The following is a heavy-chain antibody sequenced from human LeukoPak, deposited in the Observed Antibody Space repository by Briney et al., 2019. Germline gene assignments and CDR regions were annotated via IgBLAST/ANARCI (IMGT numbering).Heavy chain of an antibody. CDR2: FKSKAAGGTT. V-gene: IGHV3-15*01. Sequence: GESLRLSCAASGFTFSVTWMSWVRQAPGRGLEWVGRFKSKAAGGTTDYAAPVAGRFTISRDDSKNMLYLQMNSLKTEDTAVYYCTRGAPQADVFDIRGQGTMVTVSS. CDR3: TRGAPQADVFDI. J-gene: IGHJ3*02. D-gene: IGHD1-26*01. CDR1: GFTFSVTW.